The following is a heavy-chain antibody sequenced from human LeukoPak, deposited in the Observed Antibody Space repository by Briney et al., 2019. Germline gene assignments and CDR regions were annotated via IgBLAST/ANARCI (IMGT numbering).Heavy chain of an antibody. Sequence: GGSLRLSCAASGFTFSSYAMSWVRQAPGKGLEWVANIKQDESEKYYVDSVKGRFTISRDNAKNSLYLQLNSLRAEDTAVYYCARGKAFDIWGQGTMVTVSS. J-gene: IGHJ3*02. V-gene: IGHV3-7*01. CDR1: GFTFSSYA. CDR3: ARGKAFDI. CDR2: IKQDESEK.